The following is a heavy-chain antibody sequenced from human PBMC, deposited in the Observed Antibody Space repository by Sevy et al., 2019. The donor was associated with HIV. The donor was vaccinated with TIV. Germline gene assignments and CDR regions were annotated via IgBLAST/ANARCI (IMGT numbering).Heavy chain of an antibody. CDR2: IVVGSGNT. J-gene: IGHJ4*02. D-gene: IGHD3-10*01. CDR3: AVTYGSGSYYRDY. V-gene: IGHV1-58*01. CDR1: GFTFTSSA. Sequence: ASVKVSCKASGFTFTSSAVQWVRQARGQRLEWIGWIVVGSGNTNYAQRFQERVTITRDMSTSTAYMELSSLRSEDTAVYYCAVTYGSGSYYRDYWGQGTLVTVSS.